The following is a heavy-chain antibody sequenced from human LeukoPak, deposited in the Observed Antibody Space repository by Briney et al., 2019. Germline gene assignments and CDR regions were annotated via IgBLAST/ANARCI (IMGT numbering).Heavy chain of an antibody. CDR2: IYYSGST. CDR3: ARMVRGVIITGDAFDI. V-gene: IGHV4-31*03. CDR1: GGSISSGGYY. J-gene: IGHJ3*02. Sequence: SQTLSLTCTVSGGSISSGGYYWSWIRQHPGKGLGWIGYIYYSGSTYYNPSLKSRVTISVDTSKNQFSLKLSSVTAADTAVYYCARMVRGVIITGDAFDIWGQGTMVTVSS. D-gene: IGHD3-10*01.